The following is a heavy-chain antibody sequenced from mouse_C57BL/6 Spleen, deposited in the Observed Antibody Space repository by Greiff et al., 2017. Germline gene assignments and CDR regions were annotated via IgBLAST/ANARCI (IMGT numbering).Heavy chain of an antibody. J-gene: IGHJ2*01. CDR2: INPSTGGT. D-gene: IGHD3-3*01. V-gene: IGHV1-42*01. CDR3: ARGTSYFDY. Sequence: VQLQQSGPELVKPGASVKISCKASGYSFTGYYMNWVKQSPEKSLEWIGVINPSTGGTTYNQKFKAKATVTVDKSSSTAYMQLKSLTSEDAAVYYCARGTSYFDYWGQGTTLTVSS. CDR1: GYSFTGYY.